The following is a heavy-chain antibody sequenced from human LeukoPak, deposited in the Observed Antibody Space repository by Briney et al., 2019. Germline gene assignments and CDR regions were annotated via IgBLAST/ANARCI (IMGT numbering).Heavy chain of an antibody. CDR3: ARGRNIGVVGAATNLEDC. D-gene: IGHD2-15*01. Sequence: ASVKVSCKASGYTFTGYYMRWVRQAPGQGLEWMGWINPNSGGTNYAQKFQGRVTMTRDTSISTAYMELSSLRSDDTAVYYCARGRNIGVVGAATNLEDCWGQGTLATVSS. CDR2: INPNSGGT. CDR1: GYTFTGYY. V-gene: IGHV1-2*02. J-gene: IGHJ4*02.